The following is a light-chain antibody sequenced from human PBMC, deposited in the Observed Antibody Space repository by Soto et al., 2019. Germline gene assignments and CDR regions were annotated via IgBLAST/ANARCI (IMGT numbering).Light chain of an antibody. CDR2: DVS. CDR1: SSDVGRHNY. J-gene: IGLJ2*01. Sequence: QSALTQPRSVSGSPGQSVTISCTGTSSDVGRHNYVSWYQQHPGKAPHLMIYDVSKRPSGVPNRFSGSKSGNTASLTISGLQAEDEADYYCCSYAGSYTYVVFGGGTKVTVL. V-gene: IGLV2-11*01. CDR3: CSYAGSYTYVV.